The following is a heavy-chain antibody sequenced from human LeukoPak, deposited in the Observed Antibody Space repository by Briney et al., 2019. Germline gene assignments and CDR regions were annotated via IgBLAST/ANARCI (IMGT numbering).Heavy chain of an antibody. J-gene: IGHJ4*02. CDR3: AKGNSPYNGYDPWGDY. V-gene: IGHV4-4*09. CDR1: GGSISSYY. CDR2: IYTSGST. Sequence: PSETLSLTCTVSGGSISSYYWSWIRQPPGKGLEWIGYIYTSGSTNYNPSLKSRVTISVDTSKNQFSLKLSSVTAADTAVYYCAKGNSPYNGYDPWGDYWGQGTLVTVSS. D-gene: IGHD5-12*01.